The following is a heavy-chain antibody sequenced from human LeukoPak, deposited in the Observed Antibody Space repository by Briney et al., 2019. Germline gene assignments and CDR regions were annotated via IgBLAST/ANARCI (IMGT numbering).Heavy chain of an antibody. CDR3: ARDSGSDWWDH. D-gene: IGHD5-12*01. V-gene: IGHV1-3*01. Sequence: GASVKASFKAFEYPFTSYTMHWVRPAPGQRLAWMGWINAGNGNTKYSEKFQGRVIITRDTSASTAYMELSSLRSEDTAVYYCARDSGSDWWDHWGQGTLVTVSS. J-gene: IGHJ5*02. CDR2: INAGNGNT. CDR1: EYPFTSYT.